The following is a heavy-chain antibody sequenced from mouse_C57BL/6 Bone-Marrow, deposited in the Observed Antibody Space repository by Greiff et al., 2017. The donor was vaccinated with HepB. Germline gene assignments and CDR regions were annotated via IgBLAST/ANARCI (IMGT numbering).Heavy chain of an antibody. CDR3: ARRSTVVATGYFDY. CDR2: ISNGGGST. J-gene: IGHJ2*01. CDR1: GFTFSDYY. D-gene: IGHD1-1*01. Sequence: DVKLVESGGGLVQPGGSLKLSCAASGFTFSDYYMYWVRQTPEKRLEWVAYISNGGGSTYYPDTVKGRFTISRDNAKNTLYLQMSRLKSEDTAMYYCARRSTVVATGYFDYWGQGTTLTVSS. V-gene: IGHV5-12*01.